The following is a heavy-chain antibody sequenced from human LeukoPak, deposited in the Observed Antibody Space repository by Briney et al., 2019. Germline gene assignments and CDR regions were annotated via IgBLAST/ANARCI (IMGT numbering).Heavy chain of an antibody. J-gene: IGHJ4*02. CDR3: ARGRREKTWEPGSH. D-gene: IGHD1-26*01. CDR1: GYTFTGYY. CDR2: VNPNSGGT. V-gene: IGHV1-2*02. Sequence: ASVKVSCKASGYTFTGYYMHWVRQAPGQGLEWMGWVNPNSGGTNYAQKFQGRVTMTRDTSISTAYMELSRLRSDDTAVYYCARGRREKTWEPGSHWGQGTLVTVSS.